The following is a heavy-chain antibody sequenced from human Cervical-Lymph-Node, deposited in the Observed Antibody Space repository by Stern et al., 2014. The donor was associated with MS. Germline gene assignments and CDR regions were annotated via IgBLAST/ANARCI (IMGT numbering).Heavy chain of an antibody. CDR2: INPSGGST. J-gene: IGHJ5*02. D-gene: IGHD6-13*01. V-gene: IGHV1-46*01. CDR1: GYTFTSYY. Sequence: QVQLMQSGAEVKKPGASVKVSCKASGYTFTSYYMHWVRQAPGQGLEWMGIINPSGGSTSYAQKFQGRVTMTRDTSTSTVYMELSSLRSEDTAVYYCARDIARYSSSENWFDPWGQGTLVTVSS. CDR3: ARDIARYSSSENWFDP.